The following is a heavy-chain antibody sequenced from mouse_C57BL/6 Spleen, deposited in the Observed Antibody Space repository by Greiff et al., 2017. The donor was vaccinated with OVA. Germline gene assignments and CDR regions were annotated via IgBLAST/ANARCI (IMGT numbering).Heavy chain of an antibody. V-gene: IGHV2-4*01. CDR3: AKNERDYYGSSYVWFAY. J-gene: IGHJ3*01. CDR2: IWSGGST. CDR1: GFSLTSYG. Sequence: VQLVESGPGLVQPSQSLSITCTVSGFSLTSYGVHWVRQPPGKGLEWLGVIWSGGSTDYNAAFISRLSISKDNSKSQVFFKMNSLQADDTAIYYCAKNERDYYGSSYVWFAYWGQGTLVTVSA. D-gene: IGHD1-1*01.